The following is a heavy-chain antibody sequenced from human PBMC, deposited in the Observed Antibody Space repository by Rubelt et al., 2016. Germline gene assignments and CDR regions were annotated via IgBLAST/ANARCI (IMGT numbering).Heavy chain of an antibody. V-gene: IGHV3-74*01. J-gene: IGHJ4*02. D-gene: IGHD6-6*01. CDR1: SNTW. CDR2: INSDGSNT. Sequence: EVQLVESGGGLVQPGGSLRLSCAASSNTWIHWVSQAPGKGLVWGSRINSDGSNTNYADSVKGRFTISRDNAENTLYLQMNSLRAEDTAFYYCAREYSSSRYFDYWGQGTLVTVSS. CDR3: AREYSSSRYFDY.